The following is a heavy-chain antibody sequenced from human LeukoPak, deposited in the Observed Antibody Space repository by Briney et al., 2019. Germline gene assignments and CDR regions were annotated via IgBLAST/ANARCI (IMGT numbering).Heavy chain of an antibody. V-gene: IGHV1-18*01. CDR3: ARALAAAGTLGWFDP. Sequence: ASVKVSCKASGNTFTSYGISWVRQAPGQGLEWMVWISAYNGNTNYAQKLQGRVTMTTDTSTSTAYMELRSLRSDDTAVYYCARALAAAGTLGWFDPWGQGSLVTVSS. CDR2: ISAYNGNT. D-gene: IGHD6-13*01. CDR1: GNTFTSYG. J-gene: IGHJ5*02.